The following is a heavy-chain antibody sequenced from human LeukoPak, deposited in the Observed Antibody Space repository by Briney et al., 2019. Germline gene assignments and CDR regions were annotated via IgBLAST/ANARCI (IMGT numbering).Heavy chain of an antibody. Sequence: MASETLSLTCTVSGGSISSYYWSWIRQPPGKGLEWIGYIYYSGNTNYNPSLKSRVTISVDTSKNQFSLKLSSVTAADTAVYYCAKSGYTPEYFDLWGRGTLVTVSS. CDR1: GGSISSYY. V-gene: IGHV4-59*08. J-gene: IGHJ2*01. D-gene: IGHD3-22*01. CDR3: AKSGYTPEYFDL. CDR2: IYYSGNT.